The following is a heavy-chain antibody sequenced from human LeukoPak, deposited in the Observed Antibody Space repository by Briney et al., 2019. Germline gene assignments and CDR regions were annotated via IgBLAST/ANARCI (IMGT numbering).Heavy chain of an antibody. D-gene: IGHD6-13*01. V-gene: IGHV3-23*01. CDR2: ISGSGGST. CDR1: GFTFSSYA. J-gene: IGHJ4*02. Sequence: GGSLRLSCAASGFTFSSYAMSWVRQAPGKGLEWVSAISGSGGSTYYADSVKGRFTISRDNSKNTLYLQMSSLRAEDTAVYYCAKAYSSSWYVRLFDYWGQGTLVTVSS. CDR3: AKAYSSSWYVRLFDY.